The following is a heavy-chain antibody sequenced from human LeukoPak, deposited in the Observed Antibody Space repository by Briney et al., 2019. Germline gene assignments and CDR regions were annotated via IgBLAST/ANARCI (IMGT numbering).Heavy chain of an antibody. V-gene: IGHV1-46*01. CDR1: GYTFTAYT. D-gene: IGHD6-13*01. CDR2: INPSGGST. CDR3: ARGSSSWYWDY. Sequence: GASVKVSCKASGYTFTAYTVHWVRQAPGQGLEWMGIINPSGGSTSYAQKFQGRVTMTRDTSTSTVYMELSSLRSEDTAVYYCARGSSSWYWDYWGQGTLVTVSS. J-gene: IGHJ4*02.